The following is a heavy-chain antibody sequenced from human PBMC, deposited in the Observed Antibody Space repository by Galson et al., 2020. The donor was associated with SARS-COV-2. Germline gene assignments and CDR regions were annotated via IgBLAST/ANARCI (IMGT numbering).Heavy chain of an antibody. J-gene: IGHJ6*02. Sequence: GGSLRLSCAASGFTFSSYDMHWVRQATGKGLEWVSAIGTAGDTYYPGSVKGRFTISRENAKNSLYLQMNSLRAGDTAVYYCARMGVAARAGYYYGMDVWGQGTTVTVSS. D-gene: IGHD6-6*01. CDR3: ARMGVAARAGYYYGMDV. V-gene: IGHV3-13*04. CDR2: IGTAGDT. CDR1: GFTFSSYD.